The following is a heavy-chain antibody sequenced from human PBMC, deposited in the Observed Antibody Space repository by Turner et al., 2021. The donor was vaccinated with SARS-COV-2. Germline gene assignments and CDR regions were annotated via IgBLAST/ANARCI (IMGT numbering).Heavy chain of an antibody. V-gene: IGHV3-23*01. J-gene: IGHJ4*02. CDR1: GFTFSSYA. CDR2: ISGSGGST. D-gene: IGHD1-26*01. CDR3: AKDHTKYSGSYYFDY. Sequence: EVQLLESGGALVRPGGSLCFSCPASGFTFSSYAMSWVRQAPGKGLEWVSAISGSGGSTYYADSVKGRFTISRDNSKNTLHLQMNSLRAEDTAVYYCAKDHTKYSGSYYFDYWGQGTLVTVSS.